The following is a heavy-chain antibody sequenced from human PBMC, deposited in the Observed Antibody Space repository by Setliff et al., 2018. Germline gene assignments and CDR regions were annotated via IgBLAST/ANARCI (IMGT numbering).Heavy chain of an antibody. CDR2: IYYSGST. CDR3: ARDTPYYDFWSGYYTPSNWFDP. V-gene: IGHV4-59*11. Sequence: SETLSLTCTVSGGSISSHYWSWIRQPPGKGLEWIGYIYYSGSTNYNPSPKSRVTISVDTSKNQFSLKLSSVTAADTAVYYCARDTPYYDFWSGYYTPSNWFDPWGQGTLVTVSS. CDR1: GGSISSHY. J-gene: IGHJ5*02. D-gene: IGHD3-3*01.